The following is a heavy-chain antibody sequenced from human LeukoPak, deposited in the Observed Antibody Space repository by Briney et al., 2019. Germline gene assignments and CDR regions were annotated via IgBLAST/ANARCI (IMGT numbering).Heavy chain of an antibody. D-gene: IGHD5-12*01. J-gene: IGHJ4*02. CDR2: ISYDGSYK. CDR3: AKGPDKVATIWYFDH. CDR1: GFTFNTYG. Sequence: SGGPLRLSCAASGFTFNTYGMHWVRQAPGKGLEWVAVISYDGSYKYYADSVKGRFTISRDNSKKTLYLQMDSLRGEDTAVYYCAKGPDKVATIWYFDHWGQGTLVTVSS. V-gene: IGHV3-30*18.